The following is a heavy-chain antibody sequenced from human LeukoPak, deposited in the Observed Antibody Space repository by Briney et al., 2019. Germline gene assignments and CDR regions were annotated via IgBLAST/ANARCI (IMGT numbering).Heavy chain of an antibody. D-gene: IGHD4-17*01. CDR3: ARKDYGDTHFDY. CDR1: GFTFDDYA. J-gene: IGHJ4*02. Sequence: GGSLRFSCAASGFTFDDYAMHWVRQAPGKGLEWVSGINWNGGSTGYADSVKGRFTISRDNAKNSLYLQMNSLRAEDTALYYCARKDYGDTHFDYWGQGTLVTVSS. V-gene: IGHV3-20*04. CDR2: INWNGGST.